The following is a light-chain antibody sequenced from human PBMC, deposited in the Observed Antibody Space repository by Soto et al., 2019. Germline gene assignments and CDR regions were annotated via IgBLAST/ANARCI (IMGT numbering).Light chain of an antibody. CDR2: EGS. CDR1: SSDVGSYNL. Sequence: LTQPASVSGSPGQSITISCTGTSSDVGSYNLVSWYQQHPGKAPKLMIYEGSKRPSGVSNRFSGSKSGNTASLTISGLQAEDEADYYCCSYAGSSTPLYVFGTGTRSPS. CDR3: CSYAGSSTPLYV. V-gene: IGLV2-23*01. J-gene: IGLJ1*01.